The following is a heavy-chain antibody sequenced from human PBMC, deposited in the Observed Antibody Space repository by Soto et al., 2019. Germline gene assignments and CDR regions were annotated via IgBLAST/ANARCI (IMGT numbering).Heavy chain of an antibody. V-gene: IGHV3-9*02. Sequence: EVQLVESGGGLVQPGGSLRLSCVASGFTSDDYAMHWVRQVPGKGLEWVSGIYWYSNRVDYADSVKGRFTTCRDNAKNSIYLQMDYLRTEDTAFYYGVKDLQPGGADYWGQGTLVTVSS. CDR3: VKDLQPGGADY. CDR2: IYWYSNRV. J-gene: IGHJ4*02. CDR1: GFTSDDYA. D-gene: IGHD1-1*01.